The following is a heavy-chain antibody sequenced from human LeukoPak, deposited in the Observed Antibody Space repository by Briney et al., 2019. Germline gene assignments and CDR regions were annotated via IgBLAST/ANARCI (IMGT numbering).Heavy chain of an antibody. CDR2: IYYSGST. J-gene: IGHJ2*01. D-gene: IGHD2-8*01. CDR1: GGSISSYY. Sequence: PSETLSLTCTVSGGSISSYYWSWIRQPPGKGLEWIGYIYYSGSTKYNPSLKSRVTISVDTSKNQFSLQLTSVTAADTAVYYCATSPYCSNGICFTRRYFDLWGRGTLVTVSS. CDR3: ATSPYCSNGICFTRRYFDL. V-gene: IGHV4-59*01.